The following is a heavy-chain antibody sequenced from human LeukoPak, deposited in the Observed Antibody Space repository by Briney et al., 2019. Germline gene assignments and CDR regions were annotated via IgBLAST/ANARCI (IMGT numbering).Heavy chain of an antibody. V-gene: IGHV4-61*02. Sequence: PSETLSLTCTVSGDSITSVGYYWNWIRQPAGKELERIGRIYPSGGTNYNPSLKSRVTISVDTSKNQFSLNLSSVTAADTAVYYCARVGGYSYIDVWGKGTTVTISS. CDR3: ARVGGYSYIDV. CDR1: GDSITSVGYY. CDR2: IYPSGGT. D-gene: IGHD1-26*01. J-gene: IGHJ6*03.